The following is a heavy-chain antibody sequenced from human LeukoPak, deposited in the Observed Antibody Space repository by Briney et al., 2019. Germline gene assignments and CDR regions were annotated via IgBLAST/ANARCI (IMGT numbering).Heavy chain of an antibody. V-gene: IGHV3-66*01. CDR2: IYSGGST. CDR1: GFTVRSNY. CDR3: AREGTWSYYYDY. D-gene: IGHD1-26*01. Sequence: WGSLRLSCAASGFTVRSNYMNWVCQAPGKGLEWVSVIYSGGSTYYADSVKGRFTISRDNSKNTQYLQMNSLRAEDTAVYYCAREGTWSYYYDYWGQGTLVTVSS. J-gene: IGHJ4*02.